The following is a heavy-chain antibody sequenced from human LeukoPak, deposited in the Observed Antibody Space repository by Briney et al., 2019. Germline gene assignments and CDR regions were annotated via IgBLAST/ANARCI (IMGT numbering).Heavy chain of an antibody. Sequence: PGGSLRLSCAASGFTSSSYWIHWVRQAPGKGLVWVSRINTDGSITNYADSVKGRFSISRDNAKNTLYLQMSSLRAEDTAVYYCARDRGPRTGFMVREAYDYWGQGTLVTVSS. V-gene: IGHV3-74*01. J-gene: IGHJ4*02. CDR2: INTDGSIT. CDR3: ARDRGPRTGFMVREAYDY. D-gene: IGHD3-10*01. CDR1: GFTSSSYW.